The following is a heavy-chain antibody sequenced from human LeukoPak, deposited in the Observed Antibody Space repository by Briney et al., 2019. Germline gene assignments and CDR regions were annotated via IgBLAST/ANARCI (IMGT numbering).Heavy chain of an antibody. V-gene: IGHV3-15*01. CDR3: TTEVGGDCQFDY. J-gene: IGHJ4*02. D-gene: IGHD2-21*02. Sequence: GGSLRLSCAASGFTFSNAWMSWVRQAPGKGLEWVGRIKSKTDGGTTDYAAPVKGRFTISRDDSKNTLYLQMNSLKTEDTAVYYCTTEVGGDCQFDYWGQGTLVTVSS. CDR2: IKSKTDGGTT. CDR1: GFTFSNAW.